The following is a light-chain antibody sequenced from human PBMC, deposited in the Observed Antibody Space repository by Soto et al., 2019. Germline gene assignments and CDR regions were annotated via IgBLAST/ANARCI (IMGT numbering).Light chain of an antibody. J-gene: IGLJ1*01. Sequence: QSLLTQPPSASGTPGQRVTISYSGSSSNIGINTVNWYQQLPGTAPKLLIYSSNQRPSGVPDRFSGSKSGTSASLAISGLQSEDEADYYCAAWDDSLNGPVFGTGTKLTVL. V-gene: IGLV1-44*01. CDR2: SSN. CDR1: SSNIGINT. CDR3: AAWDDSLNGPV.